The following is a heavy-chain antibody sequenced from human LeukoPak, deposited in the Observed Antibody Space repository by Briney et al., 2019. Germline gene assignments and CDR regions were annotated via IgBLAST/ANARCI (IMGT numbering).Heavy chain of an antibody. CDR1: GYTLTELS. V-gene: IGHV1-24*01. J-gene: IGHJ4*02. CDR2: FDPEDGET. CDR3: ATVHCSGGSCYSGYFDY. Sequence: ASVKVSCKVSGYTLTELSMHWVRQAPGKGLEWMGGFDPEDGETIYAQKFQGRVTMTEDTSTDTAYMELSSLRSEDTAVYYCATVHCSGGSCYSGYFDYWGQGTLVTVSS. D-gene: IGHD2-15*01.